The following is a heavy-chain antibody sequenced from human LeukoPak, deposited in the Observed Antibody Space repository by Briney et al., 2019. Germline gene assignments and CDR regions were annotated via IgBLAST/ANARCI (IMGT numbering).Heavy chain of an antibody. D-gene: IGHD2-15*01. V-gene: IGHV4-59*01. Sequence: SETLSLTCTVSGGSISSSYWSWIRQPPGKGLEWIGYIYYTGSTSYNPSLKSRVTISVDTSKNQFSLRLSSVTAADTAVYYCARFSPYCSGSSCYVSFLDYWGQGTLVTVSS. CDR3: ARFSPYCSGSSCYVSFLDY. CDR1: GGSISSSY. CDR2: IYYTGST. J-gene: IGHJ4*02.